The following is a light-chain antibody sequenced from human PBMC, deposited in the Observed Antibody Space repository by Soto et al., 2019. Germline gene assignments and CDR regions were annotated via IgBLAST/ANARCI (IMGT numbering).Light chain of an antibody. CDR1: QSLSGW. J-gene: IGKJ4*01. CDR3: QQYDGSSPLT. CDR2: ETS. Sequence: DIPMTQSPSTLSASVGDRVTITCRASQSLSGWLAWYQLKPGKAPKLLLHETSSLESGVPSRFSGSASGTEFTLTISSLQPNDFATYYCQQYDGSSPLTFGGGTKVEIK. V-gene: IGKV1-5*03.